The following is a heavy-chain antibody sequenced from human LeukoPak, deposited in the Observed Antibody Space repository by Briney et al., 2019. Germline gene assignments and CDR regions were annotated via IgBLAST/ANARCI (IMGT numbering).Heavy chain of an antibody. CDR3: ARNSGWYEAFYGMDV. Sequence: ASVKVSCKASGYTFTGYYMHWVRQAPGQGLEWMGRINPNSGGTNYAQKFQGRVTMTRDTSISTAYMELISLRSDDTAVYYCARNSGWYEAFYGMDVWGQGTTVTVSS. J-gene: IGHJ6*02. V-gene: IGHV1-2*06. CDR2: INPNSGGT. D-gene: IGHD6-19*01. CDR1: GYTFTGYY.